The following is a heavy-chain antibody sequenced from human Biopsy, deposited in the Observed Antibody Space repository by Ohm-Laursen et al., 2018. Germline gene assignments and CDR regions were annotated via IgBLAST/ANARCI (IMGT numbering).Heavy chain of an antibody. CDR1: GGTFTNYA. Sequence: ASVKVSCNASGGTFTNYAISWVRQAPGQGLEWMGGIIPIFGTANYAQTFLGRVTITADSPTSTVDMELTSLTSDDTAVYFCAREAIGYQLPCDDWGQGTLVTVSS. CDR2: IIPIFGTA. CDR3: AREAIGYQLPCDD. V-gene: IGHV1-69*13. D-gene: IGHD2-2*01. J-gene: IGHJ4*02.